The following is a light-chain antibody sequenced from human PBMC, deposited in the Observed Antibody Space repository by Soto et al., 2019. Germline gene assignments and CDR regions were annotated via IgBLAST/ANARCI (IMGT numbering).Light chain of an antibody. J-gene: IGKJ1*01. CDR3: QHYVYPQWT. CDR1: QIVMSNY. V-gene: IGKV3-20*01. Sequence: EIVLTQSPGTLSLSPGERATLSCRASQIVMSNYLAWYQQKSGQAPRLLIYGVSTRATGTPDRFSGSGSGTEFTLTIRRLEPEDFAVYFCQHYVYPQWTFGPGTKVDVK. CDR2: GVS.